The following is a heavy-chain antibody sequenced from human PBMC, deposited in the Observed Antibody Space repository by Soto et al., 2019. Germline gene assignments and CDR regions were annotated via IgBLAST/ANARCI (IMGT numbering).Heavy chain of an antibody. J-gene: IGHJ5*02. CDR1: GFTFSIHG. V-gene: IGHV3-30*18. CDR3: AKDKFPYDGFWSGQRWFDH. CDR2: ISNDGNKK. D-gene: IGHD3-3*01. Sequence: GGSLRLSCPASGFTFSIHGMHWVRQTPGKGLEWVAVISNDGNKKYYVESVEGRFSISRDNSKSIVYLQMNNERIEDTAKYYCAKDKFPYDGFWSGQRWFDHWGQGTQVTVSS.